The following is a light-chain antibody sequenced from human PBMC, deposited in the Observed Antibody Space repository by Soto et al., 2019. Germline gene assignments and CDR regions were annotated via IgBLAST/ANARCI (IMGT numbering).Light chain of an antibody. CDR3: CSYAGGYTYV. Sequence: QSALTQPRSVSGSPGQSVTISCTGTGNDVGAYNYVSWYQQHPGRPPKLLIYGVVRWPSGVPDRFSGSKSGNTASLIISGLQAEDEADYFCCSYAGGYTYVFGTGTKVTVL. V-gene: IGLV2-11*01. CDR2: GVV. J-gene: IGLJ1*01. CDR1: GNDVGAYNY.